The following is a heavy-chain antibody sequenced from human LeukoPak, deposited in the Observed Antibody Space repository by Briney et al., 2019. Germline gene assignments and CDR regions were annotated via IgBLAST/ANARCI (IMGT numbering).Heavy chain of an antibody. J-gene: IGHJ4*02. Sequence: GGSLRLSCAASGFTFSSYWMTWARQAPGKGLEWVANIKQDESEKYYGDSVRGRFTISRDNAQNSLYLQMNSHRAEDTAVYYCARDNGYFSVDYWGQGTLVTVSS. CDR2: IKQDESEK. D-gene: IGHD3-22*01. CDR3: ARDNGYFSVDY. CDR1: GFTFSSYW. V-gene: IGHV3-7*01.